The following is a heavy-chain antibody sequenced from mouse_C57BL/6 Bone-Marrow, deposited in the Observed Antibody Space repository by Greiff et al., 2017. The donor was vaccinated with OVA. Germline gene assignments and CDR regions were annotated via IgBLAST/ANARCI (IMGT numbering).Heavy chain of an antibody. CDR3: ARRDHYYGRSSFDY. V-gene: IGHV1-81*01. CDR2: IYPRSGNT. Sequence: QVQLQQSGAELARPGASVKLSCKASGYTFTSYGISWVKQRTGQGLEWIGEIYPRSGNTYYNEKFKGKATLTADKSSSTAYMELRSLTSEDSAADFCARRDHYYGRSSFDYWGQGTTLTVSS. J-gene: IGHJ2*01. D-gene: IGHD1-1*01. CDR1: GYTFTSYG.